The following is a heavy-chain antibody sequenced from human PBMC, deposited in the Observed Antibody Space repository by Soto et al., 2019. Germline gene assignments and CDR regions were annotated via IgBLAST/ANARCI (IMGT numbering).Heavy chain of an antibody. J-gene: IGHJ3*02. V-gene: IGHV1-18*01. D-gene: IGHD3-22*01. CDR2: ISAYNGNT. CDR3: ARDAVSSGPIRDAFDI. CDR1: GGTFSSYA. Sequence: GASVKVSCKASGGTFSSYAISWVRQAPGQGLEWMGWISAYNGNTNYARKLQGRVTMTTDTSTSTAYMELRSLRSDDTAVYYCARDAVSSGPIRDAFDIWGQGTMVTVSS.